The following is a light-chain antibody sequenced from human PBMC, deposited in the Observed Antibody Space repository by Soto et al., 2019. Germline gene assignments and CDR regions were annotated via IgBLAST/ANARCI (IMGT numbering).Light chain of an antibody. V-gene: IGKV1-5*03. J-gene: IGKJ1*01. CDR1: QTISSW. CDR2: KAS. CDR3: QHYNSYSEA. Sequence: DIQMTPSPSTLSGSVGDRVTITCRASQTISSWLAWYQQKPGKAPTLLIYKASTLKSGVPSRFSGSGSGTEFTLTISSLQPDDFATYYCQHYNSYSEAFGQGTKVDIK.